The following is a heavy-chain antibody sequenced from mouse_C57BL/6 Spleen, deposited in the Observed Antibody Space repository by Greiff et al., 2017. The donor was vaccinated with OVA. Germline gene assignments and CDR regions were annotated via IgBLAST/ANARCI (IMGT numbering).Heavy chain of an antibody. Sequence: EVQLQQSGGGLVKPGGSLKLSCAASGFTFSDYGMHWVRQAPEKGLEWVAYISSGSSTIYYADTVKGRFTISRDNAKNTLFLQMTSLRSEDTAMYYCARGALTGTVYYAMDYWGQGTSVTVSS. J-gene: IGHJ4*01. CDR2: ISSGSSTI. CDR1: GFTFSDYG. D-gene: IGHD4-1*01. CDR3: ARGALTGTVYYAMDY. V-gene: IGHV5-17*01.